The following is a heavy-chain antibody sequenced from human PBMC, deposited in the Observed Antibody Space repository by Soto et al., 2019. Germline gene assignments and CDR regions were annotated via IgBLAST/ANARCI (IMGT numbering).Heavy chain of an antibody. CDR1: GYTFTSYD. Sequence: ASVKVSCKASGYTFTSYDINWVRQATGQGLEWMGWMNPNSGNTGYAQKFQGRVTMARNTSISTAYMELSSLRSEDTAVYYCARGPTYYYGSGSYWGWYYYYMDVWGKGTTVTVSS. V-gene: IGHV1-8*01. CDR3: ARGPTYYYGSGSYWGWYYYYMDV. CDR2: MNPNSGNT. J-gene: IGHJ6*03. D-gene: IGHD3-10*01.